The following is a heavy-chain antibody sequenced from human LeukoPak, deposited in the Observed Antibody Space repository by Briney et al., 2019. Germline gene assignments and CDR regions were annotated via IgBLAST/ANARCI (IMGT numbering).Heavy chain of an antibody. J-gene: IGHJ6*03. V-gene: IGHV3-30*02. CDR2: IRYDGSNK. CDR3: AKALGWLQDYYYYMDV. Sequence: PGGSLRLSCAASGFTFSTYWMTWVRQAPGKGLEWVAFIRYDGSNKYYADSVKGRFTISRDNSKNTLYLQMNSLRAEDTAVYYCAKALGWLQDYYYYMDVWGKGTTVTISS. D-gene: IGHD5-24*01. CDR1: GFTFSTYW.